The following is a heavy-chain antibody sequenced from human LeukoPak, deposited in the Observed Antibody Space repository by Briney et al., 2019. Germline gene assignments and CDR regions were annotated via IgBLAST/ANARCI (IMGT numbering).Heavy chain of an antibody. CDR3: ARGGYSSGWSPIDYYYYYGMDV. CDR2: IYTSGST. D-gene: IGHD6-19*01. Sequence: SETLSLTCTVSGGSISSGSYYWSWIRQPAGKGLEWIGRIYTSGSTNYNPSLKSRVTISVDTSKNQFSLKLSSVTAADPAVYYCARGGYSSGWSPIDYYYYYGMDVWGQGTTVTVSS. J-gene: IGHJ6*02. CDR1: GGSISSGSYY. V-gene: IGHV4-61*02.